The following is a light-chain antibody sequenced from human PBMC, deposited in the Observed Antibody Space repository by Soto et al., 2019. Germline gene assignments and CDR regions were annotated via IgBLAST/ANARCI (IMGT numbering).Light chain of an antibody. CDR1: KSVSSSY. CDR2: GAS. CDR3: QQYCSSRGFT. Sequence: EIVLTQSPGTLSLSPGERTTLSCRASKSVSSSYLAWYQQKPGQAPRLLIDGASSRATGIPDRFSGSGSGTDFTLTISRLEPEDFAVYYCQQYCSSRGFTFGPGTKVDIK. V-gene: IGKV3-20*01. J-gene: IGKJ3*01.